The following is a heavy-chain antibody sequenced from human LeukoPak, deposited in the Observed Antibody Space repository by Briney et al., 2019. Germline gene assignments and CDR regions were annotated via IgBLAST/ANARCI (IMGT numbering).Heavy chain of an antibody. CDR1: GGSISSYY. Sequence: PSETLSLTCTVSGGSISSYYWSWIRQPPGKGLEWIGYIYYSGSTNYNPSLKSRVTISVDTSKNQFSLKLSSMTAADTAVYYCAREVVSPYSYGYYYYYGMDVWGQGTTVTVSS. D-gene: IGHD5-18*01. CDR3: AREVVSPYSYGYYYYYGMDV. CDR2: IYYSGST. J-gene: IGHJ6*02. V-gene: IGHV4-59*01.